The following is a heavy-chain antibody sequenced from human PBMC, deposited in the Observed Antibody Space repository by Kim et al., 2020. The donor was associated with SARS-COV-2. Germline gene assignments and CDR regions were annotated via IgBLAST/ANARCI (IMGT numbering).Heavy chain of an antibody. D-gene: IGHD3-22*01. CDR2: ISSNGGST. CDR1: GFTFSSYA. Sequence: GGSLRLSCSASGFTFSSYAMHWVRHAPGKGLEYVSAISSNGGSTYYADSVKGRFTISRDNSKNTLYLQMSSLRAEDTAVYYCVKDSWPTYYDSSGYPNDYWGQGTLVTVSS. V-gene: IGHV3-64D*09. J-gene: IGHJ4*02. CDR3: VKDSWPTYYDSSGYPNDY.